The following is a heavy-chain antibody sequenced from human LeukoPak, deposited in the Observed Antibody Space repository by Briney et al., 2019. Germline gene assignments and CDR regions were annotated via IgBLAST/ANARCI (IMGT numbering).Heavy chain of an antibody. CDR1: GFTVSAYA. D-gene: IGHD3-3*01. V-gene: IGHV3-30*04. Sequence: GRSLRLSCTASGFTVSAYAMHYGMYWVRQAPGKGLEWLSFISHDGQHRYYADSLRGRLTISRDNSKNTVFLQMDSLRIEDTGVYYCARDRLDFWSTVNRGGISAFDIWGRGTMVTVSS. CDR3: ARDRLDFWSTVNRGGISAFDI. J-gene: IGHJ3*02. CDR2: ISHDGQHR.